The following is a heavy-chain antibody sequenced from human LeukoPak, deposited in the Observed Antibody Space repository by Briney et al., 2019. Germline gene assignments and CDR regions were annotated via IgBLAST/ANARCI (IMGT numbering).Heavy chain of an antibody. D-gene: IGHD2-2*01. J-gene: IGHJ6*02. CDR2: INHSGST. CDR3: ARGRNIVVVPAAEDPYYYGMDV. V-gene: IGHV4-34*01. CDR1: GGSFCGYF. Sequence: SETLSLTCVVYGGSFCGYFWSWIRQPPGKGLGWIGEINHSGSTNYNPSLRCRVTISLDTSKNQFSLKLSSVTAADTAVYYCARGRNIVVVPAAEDPYYYGMDVWGQGTTVTVSS.